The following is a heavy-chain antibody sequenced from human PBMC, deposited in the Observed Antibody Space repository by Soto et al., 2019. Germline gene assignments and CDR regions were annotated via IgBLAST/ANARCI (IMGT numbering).Heavy chain of an antibody. CDR3: AAVEGGGTTFHF. Sequence: QMQLAQSGPEVKKPGTSVKVSCKTSGFTFTNSAIQWVRQARGQRLEWLGWIVVGSGRTDYAQKFQERLNINMDMSTTTAYMELSSLRLEDTAVYYCAAVEGGGTTFHFWGQGTLVTVSS. CDR1: GFTFTNSA. J-gene: IGHJ4*02. D-gene: IGHD1-7*01. CDR2: IVVGSGRT. V-gene: IGHV1-58*02.